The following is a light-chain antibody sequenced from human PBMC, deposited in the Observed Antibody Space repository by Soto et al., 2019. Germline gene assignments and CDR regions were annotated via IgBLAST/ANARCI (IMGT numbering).Light chain of an antibody. V-gene: IGKV3-15*01. CDR1: QSVSSN. J-gene: IGKJ1*01. Sequence: EIVMTQSPATLSVSPGERVTLSCRASQSVSSNLAWYQQKPGQAPRLLIYGASTRVTDIPARFSGSESGTQFTLTISSLHSEDFAVYYCQQYNNWPPWTFGQGTKVVIK. CDR2: GAS. CDR3: QQYNNWPPWT.